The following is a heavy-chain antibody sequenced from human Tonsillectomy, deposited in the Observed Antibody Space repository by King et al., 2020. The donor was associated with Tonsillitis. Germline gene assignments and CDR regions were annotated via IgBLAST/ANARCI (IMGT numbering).Heavy chain of an antibody. V-gene: IGHV3-30-3*01. CDR1: GFTFSSYT. J-gene: IGHJ4*02. D-gene: IGHD4-23*01. CDR3: ASAPPTVGLDY. Sequence: VQLVESGGGVVQPGRSLRLSCEASGFTFSSYTMHWVRQAPGKGLEWVSVISKDGTNKYYAESVKGRLTISRDNSKKTLYLEINSVRGDDTAVYYCASAPPTVGLDYWGQGALVTVSS. CDR2: ISKDGTNK.